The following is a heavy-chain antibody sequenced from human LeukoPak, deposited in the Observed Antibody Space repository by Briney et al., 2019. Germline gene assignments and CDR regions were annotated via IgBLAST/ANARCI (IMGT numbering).Heavy chain of an antibody. V-gene: IGHV1-2*02. J-gene: IGHJ4*02. Sequence: GASVKVSCKASGYTFTGYYMHWVRQAPGQGLEWMGWINPNSGGTNYAQKFQGRVTMTRDTSISTAYMELSRLRSDDTAVYYCARGSTMVRGDGAFDHRGQGTLVTVSS. CDR2: INPNSGGT. CDR1: GYTFTGYY. D-gene: IGHD3-10*01. CDR3: ARGSTMVRGDGAFDH.